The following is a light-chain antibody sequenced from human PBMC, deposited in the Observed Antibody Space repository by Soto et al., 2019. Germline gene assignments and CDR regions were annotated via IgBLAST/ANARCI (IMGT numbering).Light chain of an antibody. CDR3: IQSLPTPWP. CDR2: MAS. CDR1: QSLLYSNGFNC. J-gene: IGKJ1*01. Sequence: DIVLTQSPLSLPVTPGESASISCRSSQSLLYSNGFNCLDWYLQKPGQSPQLLIYMASYRASGVPDRFSGSGSGTVFTLEISRVEAEDVGVFSFIQSLPTPWPFGQGPKVEPK. V-gene: IGKV2-28*01.